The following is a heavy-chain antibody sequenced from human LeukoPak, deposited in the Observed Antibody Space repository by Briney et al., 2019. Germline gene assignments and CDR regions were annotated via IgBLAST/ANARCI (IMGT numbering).Heavy chain of an antibody. CDR3: ARNQDDYNYYDY. Sequence: SPPARLEPTQTLTLTCTFSAVSLRTPGMCGSWIRQPPGKTLGWFARIDWDHDTYYSTSLKTRLTISNDASKNQVILTMTNMDAVDTATYYCARNQDDYNYYDYWGQGTLVTVSS. CDR2: IDWDHDT. V-gene: IGHV2-70*11. CDR1: AVSLRTPGMC. J-gene: IGHJ4*02. D-gene: IGHD4-11*01.